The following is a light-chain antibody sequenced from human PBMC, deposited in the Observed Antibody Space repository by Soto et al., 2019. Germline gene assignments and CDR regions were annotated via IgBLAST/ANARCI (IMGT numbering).Light chain of an antibody. Sequence: DSVITHSPLSLPVTPGEPASISCRSSQSLLHSNGYNYLDWYLQKPGQSPQLLIYLGSNRASGVPDRFSGSGSGTDFTLKISRVEAEDVGVYYCMQALQTRTFGQGTKVDIK. J-gene: IGKJ1*01. CDR1: QSLLHSNGYNY. V-gene: IGKV2-28*01. CDR2: LGS. CDR3: MQALQTRT.